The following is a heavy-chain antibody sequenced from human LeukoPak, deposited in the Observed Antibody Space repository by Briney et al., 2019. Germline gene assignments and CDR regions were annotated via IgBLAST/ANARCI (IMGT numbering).Heavy chain of an antibody. CDR1: GGSFSGYY. V-gene: IGHV4-34*01. Sequence: SETLSLTCAVYGGSFSGYYWSWIRQPPGKGLEWIGEINHSGSTNYNPSLKSRVTISVDTSKNQFSLKLSSVTAAATAVYYCASLWPYQLSAFDIWGQGTMVTVSS. J-gene: IGHJ3*02. CDR2: INHSGST. CDR3: ASLWPYQLSAFDI. D-gene: IGHD2-2*01.